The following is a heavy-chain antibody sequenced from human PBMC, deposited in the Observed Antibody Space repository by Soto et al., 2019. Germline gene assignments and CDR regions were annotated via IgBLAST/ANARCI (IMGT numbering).Heavy chain of an antibody. J-gene: IGHJ6*02. CDR2: ISYDGSNK. CDR3: AREGAVTIFGVVIGMDV. CDR1: GFTFSSYA. Sequence: QVQLVESGGGVVQPGRSLRLSCAASGFTFSSYAMHWVRQAPGKGLEWVAVISYDGSNKYYADSVKGRFTISRDNSKHTLYLPMNSLRAEDTAVYYCAREGAVTIFGVVIGMDVWGQGTTVTVSS. D-gene: IGHD3-3*01. V-gene: IGHV3-30-3*01.